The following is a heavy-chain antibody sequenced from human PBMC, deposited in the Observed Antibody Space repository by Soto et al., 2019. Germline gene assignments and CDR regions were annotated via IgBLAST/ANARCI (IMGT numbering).Heavy chain of an antibody. Sequence: SLRLSCAASGFTFSDYYMSWIRQAPGKGLEWVSYISSSGSTIYYADSVKGRFTISRDNAKNSLYLQMNSLRAEDTAVYYCARGLRAARNYYYYYYMDVWGKGTTVTVSS. D-gene: IGHD3-16*01. CDR3: ARGLRAARNYYYYYYMDV. V-gene: IGHV3-11*01. CDR1: GFTFSDYY. J-gene: IGHJ6*03. CDR2: ISSSGSTI.